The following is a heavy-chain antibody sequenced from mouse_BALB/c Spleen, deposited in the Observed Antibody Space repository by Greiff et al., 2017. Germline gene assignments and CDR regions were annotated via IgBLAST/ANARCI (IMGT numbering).Heavy chain of an antibody. CDR2: IWGDGST. CDR1: GFSLTGYG. D-gene: IGHD2-1*01. J-gene: IGHJ3*01. CDR3: ARATVYYGSYEAFAY. V-gene: IGHV2-6-7*01. Sequence: VMLVESGPGLVAPSQSLSITCTVSGFSLTGYGVNWVRQPPGKGLEWLGMIWGDGSTDYNSALKSRLSISKDNSKSQVFLKMNSLQTDDTARYYCARATVYYGSYEAFAYWGQGTLVTVSA.